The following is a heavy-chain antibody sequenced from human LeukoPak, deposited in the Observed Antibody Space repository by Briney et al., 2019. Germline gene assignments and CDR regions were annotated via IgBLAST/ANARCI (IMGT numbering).Heavy chain of an antibody. CDR3: ERFAGEDY. Sequence: GGSLRLSCAASGFTFTTYSFNWVRQAPGKGLEGGSYISSSSSIVSYADSVQGRFTISRDNAKNSLYLQMNSLRDEDTAVYYCERFAGEDYWGQGTLVTVSS. CDR2: ISSSSSIV. J-gene: IGHJ4*02. CDR1: GFTFTTYS. D-gene: IGHD3-10*01. V-gene: IGHV3-48*02.